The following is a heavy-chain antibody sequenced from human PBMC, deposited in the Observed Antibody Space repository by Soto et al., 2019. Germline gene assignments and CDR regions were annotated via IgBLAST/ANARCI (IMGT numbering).Heavy chain of an antibody. J-gene: IGHJ4*02. CDR1: GGSISSYY. D-gene: IGHD1-1*01. CDR3: ETHNDRGDPGPLGY. Sequence: SETLSLTCTVSGGSISSYYWSWIRQPPGKGLEWIGYIYDSGSTNYNPSLKSRVTISLDTSENQFSLKLYSVTAADTAVYYCETHNDRGDPGPLGYWGQGTLVTVSS. V-gene: IGHV4-4*09. CDR2: IYDSGST.